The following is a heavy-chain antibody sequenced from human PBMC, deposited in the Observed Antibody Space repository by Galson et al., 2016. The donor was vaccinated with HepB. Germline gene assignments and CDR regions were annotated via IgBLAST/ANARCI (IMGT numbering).Heavy chain of an antibody. CDR2: ITPFNGNT. CDR1: GYSFSDYY. V-gene: IGHV1-45*02. J-gene: IGHJ6*01. Sequence: SVKVSCKASGYSFSDYYVHWIRQAPGQALEWMGWITPFNGNTNHAQKFQDRVTITRDRSMSIAYMELSSLRSEDTAMYYCARSLVDIAVVPADIYVLRLHQGPIGLPPGTLLQEHLWG. D-gene: IGHD2-2*03. CDR3: ARSLVDIAVVPADIYVLRLHQGPIGLPPGTLLQEHL.